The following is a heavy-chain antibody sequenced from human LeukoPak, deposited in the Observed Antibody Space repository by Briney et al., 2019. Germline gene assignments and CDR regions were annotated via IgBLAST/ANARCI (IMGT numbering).Heavy chain of an antibody. CDR2: INSGGSST. D-gene: IGHD1-26*01. V-gene: IGHV3-74*01. J-gene: IGHJ4*02. Sequence: PGGSLRLSCAASGFTFSSYWMHWVRQAPGKGLVWVSRINSGGSSTSYADSVKGRFTISRDNAKNTLYLQMNSLRAEDTAVHYCARVEGSGIIDYWGQGTLVTVSS. CDR1: GFTFSSYW. CDR3: ARVEGSGIIDY.